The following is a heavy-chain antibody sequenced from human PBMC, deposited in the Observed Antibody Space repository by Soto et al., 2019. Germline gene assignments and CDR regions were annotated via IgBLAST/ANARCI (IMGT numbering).Heavy chain of an antibody. V-gene: IGHV4-59*12. CDR1: GGTISSWY. CDR3: ARGPPHHY. J-gene: IGHJ4*02. CDR2: IYYSGST. Sequence: ETLSLTCTVSGGTISSWYWSWIRQPPGKGLEWIGYIYYSGSTYYNPSLKSRVTISVDWSKNQFSLTLSSVTAADTAVYYCARGPPHHYWGQGTLVTVSS.